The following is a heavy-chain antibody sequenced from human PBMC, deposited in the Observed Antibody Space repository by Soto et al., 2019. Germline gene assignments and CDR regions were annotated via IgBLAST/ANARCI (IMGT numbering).Heavy chain of an antibody. J-gene: IGHJ3*02. Sequence: PGGSLRLSCAASGFTFSSYGMHWVRQAPGKGLEWVAVIWYDGSNKYYADSVKGRFTISRDNSKNTLYLQMNSLRAEDTAVYYFARVKSSGYSYDAFDIWGQGTMVTVSS. D-gene: IGHD3-22*01. V-gene: IGHV3-33*01. CDR3: ARVKSSGYSYDAFDI. CDR1: GFTFSSYG. CDR2: IWYDGSNK.